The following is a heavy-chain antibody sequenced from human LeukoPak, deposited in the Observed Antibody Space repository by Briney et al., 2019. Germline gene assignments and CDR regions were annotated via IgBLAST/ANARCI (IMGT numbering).Heavy chain of an antibody. Sequence: GGSLRLSCAASGFTFSSYAMSWVRQAPGKGLELVSAISGSGGSTYYADSVKGRFTISRDNSKNTLYLQMNSLRAEDTAVYYCAKDLFGGSYRTFDYWGQGTLVTVSS. CDR1: GFTFSSYA. J-gene: IGHJ4*02. V-gene: IGHV3-23*01. CDR3: AKDLFGGSYRTFDY. CDR2: ISGSGGST. D-gene: IGHD1-26*01.